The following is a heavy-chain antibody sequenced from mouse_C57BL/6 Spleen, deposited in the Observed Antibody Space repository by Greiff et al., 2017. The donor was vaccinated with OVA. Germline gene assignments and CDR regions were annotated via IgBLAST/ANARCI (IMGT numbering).Heavy chain of an antibody. Sequence: VKLMESGAELVKPGASVKISCKASGYAFSSYWMNWVKQRPGKGLEWIGQIYPGDGDTNYNGKFKGKATLTADKSSSTAYMQLSSLTSEDSAVYFCATKLGRDYAMDYWGQGTSVTVSS. CDR1: GYAFSSYW. CDR2: IYPGDGDT. CDR3: ATKLGRDYAMDY. V-gene: IGHV1-80*01. J-gene: IGHJ4*01. D-gene: IGHD4-1*01.